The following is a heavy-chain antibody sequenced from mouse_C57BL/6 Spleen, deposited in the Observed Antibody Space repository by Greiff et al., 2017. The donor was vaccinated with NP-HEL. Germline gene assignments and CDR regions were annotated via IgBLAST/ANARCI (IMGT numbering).Heavy chain of an antibody. J-gene: IGHJ4*01. V-gene: IGHV1-82*01. CDR2: IYPGDGDT. CDR1: GYAFSSSW. D-gene: IGHD2-5*01. CDR3: AREDSNYAMDY. Sequence: QVQLQQSGPELVKPGASVKISCKASGYAFSSSWMNWVKQRPGKGLEWIGRIYPGDGDTNYNGKFKGKATLTADKSSSTAYMQLSSLTSEDSAVYFCAREDSNYAMDYWGLGTSVTVSS.